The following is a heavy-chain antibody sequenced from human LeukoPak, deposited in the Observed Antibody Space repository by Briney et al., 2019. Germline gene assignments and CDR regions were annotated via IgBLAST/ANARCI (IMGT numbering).Heavy chain of an antibody. D-gene: IGHD2-8*01. V-gene: IGHV1-8*01. Sequence: GASVKGSSKAPRYTFTSYNINWVRQATGQGLEWMGWMNPNSGDTGYAQKFQGRVTMTRNTSISTAYMELSGLRSEDTAVYYCVRGRGEVGLMVYAIRGNWFDPWGQGTPVTVSS. CDR3: VRGRGEVGLMVYAIRGNWFDP. CDR1: RYTFTSYN. J-gene: IGHJ5*02. CDR2: MNPNSGDT.